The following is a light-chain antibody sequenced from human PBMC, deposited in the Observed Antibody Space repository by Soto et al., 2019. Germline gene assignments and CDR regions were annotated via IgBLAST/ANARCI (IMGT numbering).Light chain of an antibody. CDR1: QSVSSGY. CDR2: GAS. CDR3: QQYGSSPPRIT. Sequence: EIVLTQSPGTLSLSPGERATLSCRASQSVSSGYLAWYQQKPGQAPRLLIYGASSRATGIPDRFSGSGSGTDFTLTISRLEPEDFAVYYCQQYGSSPPRITFGQGTRLEI. V-gene: IGKV3-20*01. J-gene: IGKJ5*01.